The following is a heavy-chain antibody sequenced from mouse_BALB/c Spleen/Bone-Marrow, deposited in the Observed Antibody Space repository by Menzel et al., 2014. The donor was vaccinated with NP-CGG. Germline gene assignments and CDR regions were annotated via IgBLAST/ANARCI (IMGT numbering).Heavy chain of an antibody. CDR2: IYPGDGST. CDR3: AMTARGGFAY. J-gene: IGHJ3*01. V-gene: IGHV1S33*01. D-gene: IGHD3-2*01. CDR1: GYTFTSYD. Sequence: LVESGPELVKPGALVKISCKASGYTFTSYDINWVKQRPGQGLEWIGWIYPGDGSTKYNEKFKGKATLTADKSSSTAYMQVSSLTPENSAVYFCAMTARGGFAYWGQGTLVTVSA.